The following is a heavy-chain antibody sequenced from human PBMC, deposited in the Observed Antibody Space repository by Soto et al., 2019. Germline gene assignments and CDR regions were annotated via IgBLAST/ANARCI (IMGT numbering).Heavy chain of an antibody. CDR1: GGSFSGYT. Sequence: SETLSLTCAVYGGSFSGYTWSWIRQAPGKGLEWIGEVNAGGGTKYNPSLKSRVTISEDASKNEFFLSLGPVTAADTAVYYCARDEVPQWFTKGYYGLDVWGQGNTVTVSS. J-gene: IGHJ6*02. D-gene: IGHD2-8*01. CDR2: VNAGGGT. V-gene: IGHV4-34*01. CDR3: ARDEVPQWFTKGYYGLDV.